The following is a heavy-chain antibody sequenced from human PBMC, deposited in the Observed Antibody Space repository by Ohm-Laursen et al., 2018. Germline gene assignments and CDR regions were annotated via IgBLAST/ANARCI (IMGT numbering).Heavy chain of an antibody. CDR2: INADGSEE. D-gene: IGHD3-10*01. V-gene: IGHV3-7*01. J-gene: IGHJ6*02. Sequence: SLRLSCSASGFTFSSYGMHWVRQAPGKGLEWVANINADGSEEQYMDSVKGRFTVSRDNTKNSLYLQMNSLRVEDTAVFYCVKSGIPYAMDVWGQGTTVTVSS. CDR1: GFTFSSYG. CDR3: VKSGIPYAMDV.